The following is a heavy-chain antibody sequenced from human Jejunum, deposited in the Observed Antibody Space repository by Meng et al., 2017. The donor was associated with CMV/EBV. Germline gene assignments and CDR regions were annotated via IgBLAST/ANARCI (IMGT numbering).Heavy chain of an antibody. CDR1: FTLSSFG. CDR2: ISTSSNNI. CDR3: ARDVGSGSYYNAPFDY. J-gene: IGHJ4*02. Sequence: FTLSSFGMSWVRQAPGKGLEWVSYISTSSNNIYYADSVKGRFTISRDNAKNSLYLQMNSLRAEDTAVYYCARDVGSGSYYNAPFDYWGQGTLVTVSS. D-gene: IGHD3-10*01. V-gene: IGHV3-48*04.